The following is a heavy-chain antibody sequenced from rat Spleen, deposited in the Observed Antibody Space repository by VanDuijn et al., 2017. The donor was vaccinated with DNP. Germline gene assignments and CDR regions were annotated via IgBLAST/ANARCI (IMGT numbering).Heavy chain of an antibody. CDR1: GFTFSNYY. J-gene: IGHJ3*01. D-gene: IGHD1-11*01. CDR2: ISTGGGNT. Sequence: EVQLVESGGGLVQPGRSMKLSCAASGFTFSNYYMAWVRQAPTKGLEWVAAISTGGGNTYYRDSVKGRFTISRDTAKSTLFLQMDSLRSEDTATYYCARHEGAYWGQGTLVTVSS. V-gene: IGHV5-25*01. CDR3: ARHEGAY.